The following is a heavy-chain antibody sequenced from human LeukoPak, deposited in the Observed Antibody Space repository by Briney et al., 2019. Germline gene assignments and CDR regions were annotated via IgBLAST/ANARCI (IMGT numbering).Heavy chain of an antibody. CDR3: ARDAPQYCSSTSCNYYYYYMDV. CDR1: GCTFTGYY. V-gene: IGHV1-2*02. D-gene: IGHD2-2*01. J-gene: IGHJ6*03. CDR2: INPNSGGT. Sequence: ASVKVSCKASGCTFTGYYMHWVRQAPGQGLEWMGWINPNSGGTNYAQKFQGRVTMTRDTSISTAYMELSRLRSDDTAVYYCARDAPQYCSSTSCNYYYYYMDVWGKGTTVTVSS.